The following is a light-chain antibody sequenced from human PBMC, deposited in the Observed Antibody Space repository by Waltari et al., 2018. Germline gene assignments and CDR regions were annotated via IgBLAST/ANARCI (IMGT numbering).Light chain of an antibody. CDR1: HSVTSAS. CDR3: HQFANSPWT. Sequence: EVVLTQSPGTLSLSPGERATLSCRASHSVTSASLAWYQQRPGQAPRLLIYDASRRATGIPDRFSGSGSGTDFTLTISRLEPEDFAVYYCHQFANSPWTFGRGTKVEIK. V-gene: IGKV3-20*01. CDR2: DAS. J-gene: IGKJ1*01.